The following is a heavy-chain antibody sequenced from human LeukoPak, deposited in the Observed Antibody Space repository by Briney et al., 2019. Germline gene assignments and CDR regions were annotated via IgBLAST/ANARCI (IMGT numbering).Heavy chain of an antibody. CDR1: GASISSGGYY. CDR2: IYNSGTT. J-gene: IGHJ4*02. CDR3: ASFISSIGGVFVRHFDH. Sequence: PSETLSLTCNVSGASISSGGYYWSWIRQHPGKGLEWIGYIYNSGTTYYNPSLKSQATISLDTSKNQFSLKVTSVTAADTAVYYCASFISSIGGVFVRHFDHWGQGTLVAVSS. D-gene: IGHD3-16*02. V-gene: IGHV4-31*02.